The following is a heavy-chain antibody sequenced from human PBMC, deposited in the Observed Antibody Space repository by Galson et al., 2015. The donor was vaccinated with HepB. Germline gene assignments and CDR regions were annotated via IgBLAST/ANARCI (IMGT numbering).Heavy chain of an antibody. D-gene: IGHD2-15*01. CDR1: GYSISSGGFY. Sequence: TLSLTCTVSGYSISSGGFYWSWIRQRPGEGLEWIGYIYHSGTTYYNPSLKSRVTISVDRSKNQFSLKLTSVTVADTAMYYCAREGGVWGQGTPVTVSS. CDR2: IYHSGTT. J-gene: IGHJ6*02. CDR3: AREGGV. V-gene: IGHV4-30-2*01.